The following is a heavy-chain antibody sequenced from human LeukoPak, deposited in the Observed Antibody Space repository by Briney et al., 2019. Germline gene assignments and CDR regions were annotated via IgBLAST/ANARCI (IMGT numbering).Heavy chain of an antibody. J-gene: IGHJ4*02. V-gene: IGHV3-7*03. CDR2: IKEDGSKE. D-gene: IGHD3-10*01. CDR3: AKDVFGPRALMVRGVIPLNY. CDR1: GFTFSTYW. Sequence: GGSLRLSCAASGFTFSTYWMHWVRQAPGKGLEWVAGIKEDGSKEQYVDSVKGRFTISRDNARNSVYLQMSSLRAEDTAVYYCAKDVFGPRALMVRGVIPLNYWGREPWSPSPQ.